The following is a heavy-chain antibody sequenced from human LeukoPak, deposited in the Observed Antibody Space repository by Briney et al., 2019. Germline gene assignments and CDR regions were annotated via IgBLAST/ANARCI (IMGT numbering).Heavy chain of an antibody. CDR3: ARDGSSWEDY. V-gene: IGHV3-53*01. CDR1: GFTVSSNS. D-gene: IGHD6-13*01. Sequence: GGSLRLSCTVSGFTVSSNSMSWVRQAPGKGLEWVSFIYSDNTHYSDSVKGRFTISRDDAKNSLYLQMNSLRAEDTAVYYCARDGSSWEDYWGQGTLVTVSS. CDR2: IYSDNT. J-gene: IGHJ4*02.